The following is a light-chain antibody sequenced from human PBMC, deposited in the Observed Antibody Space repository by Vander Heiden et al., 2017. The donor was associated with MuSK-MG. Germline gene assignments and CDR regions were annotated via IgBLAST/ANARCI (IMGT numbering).Light chain of an antibody. J-gene: IGKJ2*01. Sequence: DIVMTQSPDSLAVSLGARATINCKSSQSVLYSSNNKNYLAWYQQKPGQPPKLLIYWASTRESGVPDRCSGSGSGTDFTLTISSLQAEDVAVYSCQQYYSTPYTFGQGTKLEIK. CDR3: QQYYSTPYT. CDR1: QSVLYSSNNKNY. CDR2: WAS. V-gene: IGKV4-1*01.